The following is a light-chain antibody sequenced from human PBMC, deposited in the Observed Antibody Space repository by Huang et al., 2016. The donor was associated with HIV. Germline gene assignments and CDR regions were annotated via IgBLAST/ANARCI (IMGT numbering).Light chain of an antibody. Sequence: EILTTQSPATLSVSPGQGAALSCRASRNVSSNLSWSKQKPGQSPRLLIYGASTMATGIPARFTGIGSGTEFTLPINSLQSEDFAIYYCQQYDKWPRTFGQGTKVEI. V-gene: IGKV3-15*01. CDR3: QQYDKWPRT. CDR1: RNVSSN. CDR2: GAS. J-gene: IGKJ1*01.